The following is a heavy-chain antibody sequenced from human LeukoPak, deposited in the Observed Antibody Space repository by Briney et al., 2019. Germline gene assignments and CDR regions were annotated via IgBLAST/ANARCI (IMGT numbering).Heavy chain of an antibody. V-gene: IGHV3-64*01. Sequence: PGGSLRLSCAASGFTFSSYAMHWVRQAPGKGLEYVSAISSNGDSTYYANSVKGRFTISRDNSKNTLYLQMGNLRAEDMAVYYCARDSYYYYYYGMDVWGQGTTVTVSS. CDR1: GFTFSSYA. CDR2: ISSNGDST. CDR3: ARDSYYYYYYGMDV. J-gene: IGHJ6*02.